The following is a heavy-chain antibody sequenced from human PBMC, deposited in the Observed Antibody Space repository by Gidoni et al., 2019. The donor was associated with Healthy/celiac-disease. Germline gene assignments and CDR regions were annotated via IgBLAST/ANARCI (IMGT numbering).Heavy chain of an antibody. CDR1: GCPSSSYE. CDR3: ARGEGRSMVQGVGVY. CDR2: ISSSGSTI. V-gene: IGHV3-48*03. Sequence: EVQLVESGGGLVQPGGSLRLACAASGCPSSSYEMNWVRQAPGKGLEWVSYISSSGSTIYYADSVKDRFTISRDNAKNSLYLQMNSLRAEDTAVYYCARGEGRSMVQGVGVYWGQGTLVTVSS. D-gene: IGHD3-10*01. J-gene: IGHJ4*02.